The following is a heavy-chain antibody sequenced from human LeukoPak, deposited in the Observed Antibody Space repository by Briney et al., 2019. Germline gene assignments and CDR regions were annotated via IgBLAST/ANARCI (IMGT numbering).Heavy chain of an antibody. V-gene: IGHV4-59*01. CDR1: GGSISSYY. J-gene: IGHJ5*02. CDR2: IYYSGST. CDR3: ARTINQFDYYDSSGYPWFDP. Sequence: SETLSLTCTVSGGSISSYYWSWIRQPPGKGLEWIGYIYYSGSTNYNPSLKSRVTISVDTSKNQFSLKLSSVTAADTAVYYCARTINQFDYYDSSGYPWFDPWGQGTLITASS. D-gene: IGHD3-22*01.